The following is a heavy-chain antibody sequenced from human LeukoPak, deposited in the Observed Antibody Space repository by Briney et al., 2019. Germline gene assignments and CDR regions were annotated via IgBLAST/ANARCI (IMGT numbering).Heavy chain of an antibody. J-gene: IGHJ3*02. D-gene: IGHD1-26*01. V-gene: IGHV3-30*18. CDR2: ISYDGSNK. CDR1: GFTFSSYG. Sequence: PGGSLRLSCAASGFTFSSYGMHWVRQAPGKGLEWVAVISYDGSNKYYADSVKGRFTISRDNSKNTLYLQMNSPRAEDTAVYYCAKESGYSGSYYNFGAFDTWGQGTMVTVSS. CDR3: AKESGYSGSYYNFGAFDT.